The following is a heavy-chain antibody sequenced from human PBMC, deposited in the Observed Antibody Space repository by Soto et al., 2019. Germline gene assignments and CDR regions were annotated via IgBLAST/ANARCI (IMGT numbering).Heavy chain of an antibody. CDR2: IYYSGST. CDR3: AREGGYDPYDY. CDR1: SGSISSRSYY. V-gene: IGHV4-30-4*08. D-gene: IGHD3-22*01. J-gene: IGHJ4*02. Sequence: SETLSLTCSVSSGSISSRSYYWAWIRQPPGKGLEWIGYIYYSGSTYYNPSLKSRVNISVDTSKNQFSLKLSSVTAADTAVYYCAREGGYDPYDYWGQGTLVTVSS.